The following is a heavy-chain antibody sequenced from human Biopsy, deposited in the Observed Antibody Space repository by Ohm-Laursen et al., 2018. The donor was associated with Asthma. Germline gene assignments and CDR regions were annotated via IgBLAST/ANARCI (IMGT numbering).Heavy chain of an antibody. CDR2: ISPVFGST. J-gene: IGHJ6*02. CDR1: GGTFGNYA. D-gene: IGHD6-13*01. V-gene: IGHV1-69*06. CDR3: ASPSSSREILYYYCNMDI. Sequence: SSVKVSCNASGGTFGNYAISWVRQAPGLGLEWMGGISPVFGSTNIAQKFQGRVTISADIFTKTAYLEVSSLRSDDTAVYYCASPSSSREILYYYCNMDIWGQGTTVTV.